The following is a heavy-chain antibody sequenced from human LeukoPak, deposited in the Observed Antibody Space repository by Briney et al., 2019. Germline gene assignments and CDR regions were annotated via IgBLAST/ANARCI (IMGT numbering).Heavy chain of an antibody. CDR3: VRDNLENQWLERSY. V-gene: IGHV3-48*03. CDR2: ISASETSI. J-gene: IGHJ4*02. Sequence: PGGSLRLSCAASGFTFSLYNMNWVRQAPGKGLEWVSQISASETSIKYADSVRGRFTISRDNVKNSVYLQMNSLRAEEKAIYYCVRDNLENQWLERSYWGQGTLVTVSS. CDR1: GFTFSLYN. D-gene: IGHD6-19*01.